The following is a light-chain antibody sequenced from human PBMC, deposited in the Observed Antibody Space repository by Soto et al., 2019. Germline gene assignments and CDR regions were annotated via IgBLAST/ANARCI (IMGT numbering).Light chain of an antibody. CDR2: DAS. Sequence: DIQMTQSPSSLSASVGDRVTITCQASQDISNYLNWYQQKPGKAPKLLIYDASNLETGVPSRFSGSGSGTDFTFTISSLQPEDIETYYCQPYDNLPRTFGPGTKVDI. CDR3: QPYDNLPRT. J-gene: IGKJ3*01. V-gene: IGKV1-33*01. CDR1: QDISNY.